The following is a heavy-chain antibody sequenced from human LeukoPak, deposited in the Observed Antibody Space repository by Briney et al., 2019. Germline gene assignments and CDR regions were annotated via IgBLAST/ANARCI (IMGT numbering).Heavy chain of an antibody. CDR1: GFTFNKYD. J-gene: IGHJ4*02. V-gene: IGHV3-30*02. CDR2: IRSDGSKK. Sequence: GGSLRLSCAASGFTFNKYDMYWVRQAPGKGLEWVAFIRSDGSKKYYADSVKGRFTISRDNPRNTLYIQMNSLRPEDTAVYYCAKTYYFVSNGYNHFDSWGQGILVTVSS. D-gene: IGHD3-22*01. CDR3: AKTYYFVSNGYNHFDS.